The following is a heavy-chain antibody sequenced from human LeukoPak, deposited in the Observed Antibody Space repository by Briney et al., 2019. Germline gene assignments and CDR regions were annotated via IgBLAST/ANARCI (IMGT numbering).Heavy chain of an antibody. CDR1: GFTFSNSG. D-gene: IGHD7-27*01. J-gene: IGHJ3*02. CDR2: IWHDGFNK. V-gene: IGHV3-30*02. CDR3: AKDRTNRGYGFDI. Sequence: GGSLRLSCAASGFTFSNSGMHWVRQAPGKGLEWVALIWHDGFNKYYADSVKGRFTISRDNSKNTLYLQMNSLRPEDTAVYYCAKDRTNRGYGFDIWGQGTMVTVSS.